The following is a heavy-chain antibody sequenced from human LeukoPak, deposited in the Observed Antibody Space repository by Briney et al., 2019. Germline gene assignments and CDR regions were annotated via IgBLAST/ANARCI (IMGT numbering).Heavy chain of an antibody. J-gene: IGHJ4*02. Sequence: GGSLRLSCAASGFTFSSYCMNWVRQTPGKGLEWVASISGSSSHIYYADSVRGRFTISRDNTKNSVYLQMDSLRAEDTAVYYCANLKLQWMAFFGIDNWGQGTLVSVSS. CDR1: GFTFSSYC. CDR3: ANLKLQWMAFFGIDN. V-gene: IGHV3-21*01. D-gene: IGHD6-19*01. CDR2: ISGSSSHI.